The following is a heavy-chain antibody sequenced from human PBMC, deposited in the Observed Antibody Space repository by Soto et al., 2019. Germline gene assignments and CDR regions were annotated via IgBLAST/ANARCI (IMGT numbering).Heavy chain of an antibody. J-gene: IGHJ6*02. CDR1: GFTFSSYA. V-gene: IGHV3-30*04. Sequence: GESLKISCAASGFTFSSYAMHWVRQAPGKGLEWVAVISYDGSNKYYADSVKGRFTISRDNSKNTLYLQMNSLRAEDTAVYYCAREDSSGYYYYYYYGMDVWGQGTTVTVSS. CDR2: ISYDGSNK. D-gene: IGHD3-22*01. CDR3: AREDSSGYYYYYYYGMDV.